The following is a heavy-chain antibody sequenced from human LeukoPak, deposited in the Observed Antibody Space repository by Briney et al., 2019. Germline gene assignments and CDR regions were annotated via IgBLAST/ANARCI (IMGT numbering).Heavy chain of an antibody. Sequence: GGSLRLSCAASGFTFSSYAMHWVRQAPGKGLEWVAVISYDGSNKYHADSVKGRFTISRDNSKNTLYLQMNSLRTEDTAVYYCARDRYTFGGVIANYFDYWGQGTLVTVSS. V-gene: IGHV3-30*04. CDR1: GFTFSSYA. J-gene: IGHJ4*02. CDR3: ARDRYTFGGVIANYFDY. CDR2: ISYDGSNK. D-gene: IGHD3-16*02.